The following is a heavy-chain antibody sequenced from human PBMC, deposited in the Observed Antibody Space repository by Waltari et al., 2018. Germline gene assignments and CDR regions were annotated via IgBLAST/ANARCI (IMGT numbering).Heavy chain of an antibody. CDR3: LRNPGH. V-gene: IGHV4-59*01. Sequence: QVHLQESGPGLVKPSETLSLTCTVSGGSMSGYYWNWIRQPPGKELEWIGCVHHSGGNTYNPSLMSRATISLDMSTNQFSLKLSSVTAADTAVYYCLRNPGHWGQGIMVTVSS. J-gene: IGHJ4*02. CDR2: VHHSGGN. CDR1: GGSMSGYY.